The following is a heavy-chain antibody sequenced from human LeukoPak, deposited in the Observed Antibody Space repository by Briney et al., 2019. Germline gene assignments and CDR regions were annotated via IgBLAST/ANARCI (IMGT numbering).Heavy chain of an antibody. CDR1: GYPISGGHY. V-gene: IGHV4-38-2*02. J-gene: IGHJ5*02. D-gene: IGHD2-2*01. CDR2: IFHSETT. CDR3: ARDQPAARRWFDP. Sequence: KPSETLSLTCGVSGYPISGGHYWGWIRQPPGKGLEWIGSIFHSETTYYNPSLKSRVTMSVDKSKNQFSLILTSVTAADTAVYYCARDQPAARRWFDPWGPGTLVTVSS.